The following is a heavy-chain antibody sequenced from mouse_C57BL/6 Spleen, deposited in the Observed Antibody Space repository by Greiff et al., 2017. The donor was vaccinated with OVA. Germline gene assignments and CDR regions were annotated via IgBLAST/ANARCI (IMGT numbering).Heavy chain of an antibody. CDR2: ISYDGSN. Sequence: VQLKESGPGLVKPSQSLSLTCSVTGYSITSGYYWNWIRQFPGNKLEWMGYISYDGSNNYNPSLKNRISITRDTSKNQFFLKLNSVTTEDTATYYCARGTAQMDYWGQGTSVTVSS. V-gene: IGHV3-6*01. J-gene: IGHJ4*01. D-gene: IGHD3-2*02. CDR1: GYSITSGYY. CDR3: ARGTAQMDY.